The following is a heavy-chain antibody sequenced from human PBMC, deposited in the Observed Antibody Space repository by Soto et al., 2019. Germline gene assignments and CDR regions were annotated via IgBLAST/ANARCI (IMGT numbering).Heavy chain of an antibody. D-gene: IGHD3-3*01. V-gene: IGHV4-30-4*01. Sequence: SETLSLTCTVSGGSISSGDYYWSWIRQPPGKGLEWIGYIYYSGSTYYNPSLKSRVTISVDTSKNQFSLKLSSVTAADTAVYYCARVGNYDFWSSNHNWFDPWGQGTLVTVSS. J-gene: IGHJ5*02. CDR3: ARVGNYDFWSSNHNWFDP. CDR1: GGSISSGDYY. CDR2: IYYSGST.